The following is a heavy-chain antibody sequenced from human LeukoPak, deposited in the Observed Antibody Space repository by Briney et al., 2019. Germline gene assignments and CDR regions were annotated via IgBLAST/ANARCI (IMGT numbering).Heavy chain of an antibody. CDR2: IYASGST. CDR3: GRVGYGGYGIVDY. V-gene: IGHV4-61*05. Sequence: PSETLSLTCTVSGGSIRNSNYYWGWIRQPPGKGLEWIGRIYASGSTIYNHSLKSRVTISLDTSKNQFFMKLTYVTAADTAVYFCGRVGYGGYGIVDYWGQGTLVTVSS. J-gene: IGHJ4*02. CDR1: GGSIRNSNYY. D-gene: IGHD5-12*01.